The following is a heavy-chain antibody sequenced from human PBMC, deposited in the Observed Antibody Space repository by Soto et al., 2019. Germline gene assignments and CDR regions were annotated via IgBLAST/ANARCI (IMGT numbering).Heavy chain of an antibody. CDR2: INAANGDT. V-gene: IGHV1-3*01. Sequence: ASVKVSCKASGYTFTSYGIHWVRQAPRQRLEWMGWINAANGDTKYSPKFQGRVTITRDTSASTAYMELSSLRSEDTAVYYCVRRHVSATGIDWFDPWGQGTLVTVCS. CDR3: VRRHVSATGIDWFDP. D-gene: IGHD6-13*01. J-gene: IGHJ5*02. CDR1: GYTFTSYG.